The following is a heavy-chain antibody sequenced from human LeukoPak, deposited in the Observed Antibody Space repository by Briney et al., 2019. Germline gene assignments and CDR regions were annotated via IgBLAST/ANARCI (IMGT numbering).Heavy chain of an antibody. D-gene: IGHD3-16*01. J-gene: IGHJ4*02. Sequence: SGPTLVKPTQTLTLTCTFSGFSLSSSGVGVGWIRQPPGEALEWLVVIFWNDDKLYSPSLKSRLTITKDTSKNQVVLTMTNMDPVDTATYFCAHRGNYDSQTFSSHFDSWGQGTLVTVSS. V-gene: IGHV2-5*01. CDR1: GFSLSSSGVG. CDR2: IFWNDDK. CDR3: AHRGNYDSQTFSSHFDS.